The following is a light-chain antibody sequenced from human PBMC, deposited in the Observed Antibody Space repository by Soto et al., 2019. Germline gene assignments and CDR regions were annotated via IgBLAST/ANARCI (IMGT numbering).Light chain of an antibody. CDR3: CSYAGRSTLV. V-gene: IGLV2-23*01. CDR2: EGS. J-gene: IGLJ3*02. CDR1: SSDVGSYNL. Sequence: QSALTQPASVXGXXXXXXXXSCTGSSSDVGSYNLVSWHQQYPGKAPKLMIYEGSKRPSGVSNRFSGSKSGNTASLTISGLQAEDEADYYCCSYAGRSTLVFGGGTKVTVL.